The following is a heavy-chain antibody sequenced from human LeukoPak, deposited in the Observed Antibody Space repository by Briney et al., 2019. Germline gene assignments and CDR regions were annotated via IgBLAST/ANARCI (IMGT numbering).Heavy chain of an antibody. CDR3: ARAHRNQAPGAFDI. J-gene: IGHJ3*02. D-gene: IGHD7-27*01. CDR1: GFTFSSYD. Sequence: GGSLRLSCAASGFTFSSYDMHWVRQATGKGLEWVSAIGTAGDTYYPGSVKGRFTISRENAKNSLYLQMNSLRAGDTAVYYCARAHRNQAPGAFDIWGQGTMVTVSS. CDR2: IGTAGDT. V-gene: IGHV3-13*01.